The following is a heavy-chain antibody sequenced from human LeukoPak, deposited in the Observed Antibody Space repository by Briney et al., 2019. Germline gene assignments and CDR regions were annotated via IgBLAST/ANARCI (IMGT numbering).Heavy chain of an antibody. V-gene: IGHV3-30*18. Sequence: TGGSLRLSCAASGFTFSSYGMHWVRQAPGKGLEWVAVISYDGSNKYYADSVKGRFTISRDNSKNTLYLQMTSLRAEDTAVYYCAKDGYGPGDYWGQGTLVTVSS. CDR3: AKDGYGPGDY. D-gene: IGHD5-18*01. J-gene: IGHJ4*02. CDR1: GFTFSSYG. CDR2: ISYDGSNK.